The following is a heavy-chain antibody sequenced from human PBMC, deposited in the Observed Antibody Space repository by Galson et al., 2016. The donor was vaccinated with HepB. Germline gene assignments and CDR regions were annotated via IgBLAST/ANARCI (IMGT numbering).Heavy chain of an antibody. V-gene: IGHV1-18*01. D-gene: IGHD2-15*01. CDR2: ISGTIGNT. Sequence: SVRLSCKASGYTFNTHGMNWVRQAPGQGLEWMGWISGTIGNTYYAHSVQGRVTMSRDISKNTPYLELRGLREDDTATYYCTRGRRCSAGQCYSRSFDYWGQGTLVTVSS. CDR3: TRGRRCSAGQCYSRSFDY. J-gene: IGHJ4*02. CDR1: GYTFNTHG.